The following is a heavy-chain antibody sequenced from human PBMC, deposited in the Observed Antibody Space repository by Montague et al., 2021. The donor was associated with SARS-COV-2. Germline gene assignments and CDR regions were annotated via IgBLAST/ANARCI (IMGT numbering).Heavy chain of an antibody. CDR2: IDRDDDK. Sequence: PALVKPTQTLTLTCTFSGFSLSTSGMCVSWIRQPPGKALEWLARIDRDDDKYYSTSLKTRLTISKDTSKNQVVLTMTNMDPVDTATYYCARIHIAAAGTGLDXWGQGTLVTVSS. V-gene: IGHV2-70*11. J-gene: IGHJ4*02. CDR3: ARIHIAAAGTGLDX. CDR1: GFSLSTSGMC. D-gene: IGHD6-13*01.